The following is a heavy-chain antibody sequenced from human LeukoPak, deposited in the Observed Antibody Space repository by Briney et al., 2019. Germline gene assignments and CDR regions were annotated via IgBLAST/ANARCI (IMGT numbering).Heavy chain of an antibody. D-gene: IGHD1-26*01. CDR3: ARYRFVVGDTDSFDI. Sequence: GGSLRLSCAASRFTFGTYWINWVRRAPGKGLEWVANIKQDGSEPHYVDSVRGRFTISRDTAKNLVHLQMNSLRAEDTALYYCARYRFVVGDTDSFDIWGQGTMVTVSS. J-gene: IGHJ3*02. CDR2: IKQDGSEP. CDR1: RFTFGTYW. V-gene: IGHV3-7*01.